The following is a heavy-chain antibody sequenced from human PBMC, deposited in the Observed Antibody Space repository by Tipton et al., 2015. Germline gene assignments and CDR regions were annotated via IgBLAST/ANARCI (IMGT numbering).Heavy chain of an antibody. J-gene: IGHJ3*02. Sequence: TLSLTCTVSGGSISSSSYYWAWIRQPPGKGLEWIGSLYFSGSTYYNPSLKGRLTMSIDTSKNQFSLNLSSVTAADTAGYYCARTGYCSGGSCYFDAFDIWGRGTMVTVSS. V-gene: IGHV4-39*07. CDR2: LYFSGST. CDR1: GGSISSSSYY. CDR3: ARTGYCSGGSCYFDAFDI. D-gene: IGHD2-15*01.